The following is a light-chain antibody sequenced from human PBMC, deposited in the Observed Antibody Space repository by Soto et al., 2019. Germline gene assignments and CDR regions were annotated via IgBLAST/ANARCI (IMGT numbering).Light chain of an antibody. V-gene: IGKV1-5*01. CDR1: QSISSW. J-gene: IGKJ1*01. CDR3: QQYNSYPWT. Sequence: DIPITPSPSPPSASLGERVTITFRASQSISSWLAWYQQKPGKAPKLLIYDASSLESGVPSRFSGSGSGTEFTLTISSLQPDDFATYYCQQYNSYPWTFGQGTKVDIK. CDR2: DAS.